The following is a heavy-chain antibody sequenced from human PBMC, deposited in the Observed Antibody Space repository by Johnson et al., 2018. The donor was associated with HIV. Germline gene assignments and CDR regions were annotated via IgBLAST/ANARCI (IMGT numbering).Heavy chain of an antibody. CDR3: AKGRNTYGSVKAFDI. V-gene: IGHV3-30*18. D-gene: IGHD5-18*01. CDR2: ISSAGTDK. Sequence: VQLVESGGGVVQPGRSLRLSCAVSVFTFSSFGMHWVRQAPGKGLEWMAVISSAGTDKYYADSVKGRFTISRDNSKNTLYLQMNSLRVEDTAVYYCAKGRNTYGSVKAFDIWGQGTIVTVS. CDR1: VFTFSSFG. J-gene: IGHJ3*02.